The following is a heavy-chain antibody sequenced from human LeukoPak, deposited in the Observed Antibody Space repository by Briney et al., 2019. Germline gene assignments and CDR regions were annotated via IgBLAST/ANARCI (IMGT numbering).Heavy chain of an antibody. CDR1: GFTFSSYG. D-gene: IGHD3-22*01. V-gene: IGHV3-33*01. CDR2: IWHDGSNK. Sequence: GGSLRLSCAASGFTFSSYGMHWVRQAPGKGLEWVAVIWHDGSNKYYADSVKGRFTISRDNSKDTLYLQMNSLRAEDTAVYYCASSDSSGYYRGQFDYWGQGTLVTVSS. CDR3: ASSDSSGYYRGQFDY. J-gene: IGHJ4*02.